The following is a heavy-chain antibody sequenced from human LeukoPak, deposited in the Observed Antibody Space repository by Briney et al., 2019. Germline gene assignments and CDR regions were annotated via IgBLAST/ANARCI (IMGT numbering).Heavy chain of an antibody. J-gene: IGHJ4*02. Sequence: SETLSLTCAVSGYSISSGYYWGWLRQPPGKGLEWIGSIYHRGSTYSNPSLKSRVTISVDTSKNQFSLKLSSVTATDTAVYYCARTAAGSPGGFDYWGQGTLVTVSS. V-gene: IGHV4-38-2*01. CDR3: ARTAAGSPGGFDY. D-gene: IGHD6-13*01. CDR2: IYHRGST. CDR1: GYSISSGYY.